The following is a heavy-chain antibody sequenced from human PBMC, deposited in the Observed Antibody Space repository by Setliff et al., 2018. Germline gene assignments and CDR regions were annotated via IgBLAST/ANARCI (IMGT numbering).Heavy chain of an antibody. CDR2: ISTSTM. CDR3: ARAVRGSTGWYGPFDY. CDR1: GFNLSPYG. Sequence: GGSLRLSCVASGFNLSPYGMNWVRQAPGKGLEWVSYISTSTMYYADSVKGRFIISRDNAKNSLYLQMNSLRAEDTAVYYCARAVRGSTGWYGPFDYWGLGTLVTVSS. V-gene: IGHV3-48*04. D-gene: IGHD6-19*01. J-gene: IGHJ4*02.